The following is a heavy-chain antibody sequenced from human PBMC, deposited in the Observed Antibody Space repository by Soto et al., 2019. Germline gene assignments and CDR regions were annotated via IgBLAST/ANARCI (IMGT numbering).Heavy chain of an antibody. CDR3: ARQGKTTVMYGAFDI. D-gene: IGHD4-17*01. V-gene: IGHV5-51*01. CDR1: GYSFTNYW. Sequence: AESLMISCKGSGYSFTNYWIGWVRQMPGKGLEWVGIIYPGDSDTRYSPSFQRHVTISAHKSIRAAYLPCRGLLASVSAMYYWARQGKTTVMYGAFDIWGQGTMVTVSS. J-gene: IGHJ3*02. CDR2: IYPGDSDT.